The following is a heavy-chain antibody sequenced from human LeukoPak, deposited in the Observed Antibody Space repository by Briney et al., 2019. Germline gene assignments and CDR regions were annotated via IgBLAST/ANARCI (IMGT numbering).Heavy chain of an antibody. CDR2: INPSGGST. Sequence: ASVKVSCKASGYTFTSYYMHWVRQAPGQGLEWMGIINPSGGSTSYAQKFQGRVTMTRDTSTSTVYMDLSSLRSEDTAVYYCARDGLTYYYDSSGYYYFDYWGQGTLVTVSS. J-gene: IGHJ4*02. CDR1: GYTFTSYY. D-gene: IGHD3-22*01. CDR3: ARDGLTYYYDSSGYYYFDY. V-gene: IGHV1-46*01.